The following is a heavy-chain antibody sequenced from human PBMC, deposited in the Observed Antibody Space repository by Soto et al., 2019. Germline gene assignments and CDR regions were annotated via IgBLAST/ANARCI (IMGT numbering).Heavy chain of an antibody. D-gene: IGHD3-3*01. CDR1: GFTFSSYA. CDR3: ARAMTLFDGMDV. J-gene: IGHJ6*02. CDR2: ISYDGSNK. V-gene: IGHV3-30-3*01. Sequence: QVQLVESGGGVVQPGRSLRLSCAASGFTFSSYAMHWVRQAPGKGLEWVAVISYDGSNKYYADSVKGRFTISRDNSKNTLYLQMNRLGAEDTAVYYWARAMTLFDGMDVWGQGTTVTVSS.